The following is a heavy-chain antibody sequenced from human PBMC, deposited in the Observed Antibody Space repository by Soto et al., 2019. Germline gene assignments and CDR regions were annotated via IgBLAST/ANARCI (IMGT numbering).Heavy chain of an antibody. Sequence: LETLSLTCIVSGESISSSSYYWGWIRQPPGKGLEWIGSIYYSGRTYYNPSFKSRVTISIDTSKNQFSLKLSSVTATDTAVYYCARQRTTVVTQAYFDHWGQGALVTVS. D-gene: IGHD2-21*02. J-gene: IGHJ4*02. CDR2: IYYSGRT. V-gene: IGHV4-39*01. CDR1: GESISSSSYY. CDR3: ARQRTTVVTQAYFDH.